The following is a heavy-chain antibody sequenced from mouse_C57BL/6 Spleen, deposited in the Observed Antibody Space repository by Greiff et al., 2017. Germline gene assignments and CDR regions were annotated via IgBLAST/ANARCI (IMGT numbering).Heavy chain of an antibody. CDR2: INPNNGGT. V-gene: IGHV1-26*01. J-gene: IGHJ2*01. D-gene: IGHD1-1*01. CDR1: GYTFTDYY. CDR3: ARPLLRSFDY. Sequence: VQLQQSGPELVKPGASVKISCKASGYTFTDYYMNWVKQSHGKSLEWIGAINPNNGGTSYNQKFKGKATLTVDKSSSTAYMELRSLTSEDAAVYYCARPLLRSFDYWGQGTTLTVSS.